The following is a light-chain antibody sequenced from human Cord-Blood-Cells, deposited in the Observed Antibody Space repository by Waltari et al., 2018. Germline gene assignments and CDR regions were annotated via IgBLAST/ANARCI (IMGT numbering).Light chain of an antibody. Sequence: QSALTQPASVSGSPGQSITISCTGTSSDVGSYNLVSWYQQHPGKAPKLMIYEGSKPHSGVSNRFSGSKSGNTASLTISGLQAEDEADYYCCSYAGSSTLVFGGGTKLTVL. CDR3: CSYAGSSTLV. CDR2: EGS. CDR1: SSDVGSYNL. J-gene: IGLJ3*02. V-gene: IGLV2-23*01.